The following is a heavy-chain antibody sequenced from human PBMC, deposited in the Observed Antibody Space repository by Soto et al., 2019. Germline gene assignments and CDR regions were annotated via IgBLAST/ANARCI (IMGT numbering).Heavy chain of an antibody. CDR2: IHHSGST. J-gene: IGHJ6*04. Sequence: SETLSLTCTVSGGSISSYYWSWIRQPPGKGLEWIGDIHHSGSTNYNPSLKSRVTISVDTSKNQLSLKLSSVTAADPAVYYCPSALGVRGVIIGPDSYYRMDARGTGIPVTLS. V-gene: IGHV4-59*01. CDR3: PSALGVRGVIIGPDSYYRMDA. D-gene: IGHD3-10*01. CDR1: GGSISSYY.